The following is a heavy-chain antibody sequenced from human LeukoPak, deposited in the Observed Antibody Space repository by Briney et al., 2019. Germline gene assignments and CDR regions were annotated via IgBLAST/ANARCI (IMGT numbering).Heavy chain of an antibody. J-gene: IGHJ4*02. V-gene: IGHV3-66*01. CDR3: ARMARGWFGELLLTNFDY. CDR2: IYSDGST. D-gene: IGHD3-10*01. CDR1: GFTVSSNY. Sequence: GGSLRLSCAASGFTVSSNYMSWVRQAPGKGLEWVSLIYSDGSTYYADSVKGRFTISRDNSKNTLYLQMNSLRAEDTAVYYCARMARGWFGELLLTNFDYWGQGTLVTVSS.